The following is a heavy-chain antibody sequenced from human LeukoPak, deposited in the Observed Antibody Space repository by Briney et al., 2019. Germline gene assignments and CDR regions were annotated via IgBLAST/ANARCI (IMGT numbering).Heavy chain of an antibody. Sequence: ASVKVSCKASGYTFSNYGVSWVRQAPGQGLEWMGWISAYSGDTKSSRDFQGRLTMTADTSTSTAYMELSNLRSDDTAVYYCARDDKFLSGSHYQAFDCWGQGTLVTVSS. CDR1: GYTFSNYG. J-gene: IGHJ4*02. CDR3: ARDDKFLSGSHYQAFDC. V-gene: IGHV1-18*01. D-gene: IGHD1-26*01. CDR2: ISAYSGDT.